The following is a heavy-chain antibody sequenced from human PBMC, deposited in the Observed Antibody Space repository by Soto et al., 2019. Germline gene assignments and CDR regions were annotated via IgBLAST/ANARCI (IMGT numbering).Heavy chain of an antibody. J-gene: IGHJ4*02. V-gene: IGHV4-30-2*01. CDR3: ASGQQLVGNY. Sequence: PSETLSLTCTVSGVSISGYYWSWIRQPPGKGLEWIGYIYHSGSTYYNPSLTSRVTISVDRSKNQFSLKLSSVTAADTAVYYCASGQQLVGNYWGQGTLVTVSS. D-gene: IGHD6-13*01. CDR1: GVSISGYY. CDR2: IYHSGST.